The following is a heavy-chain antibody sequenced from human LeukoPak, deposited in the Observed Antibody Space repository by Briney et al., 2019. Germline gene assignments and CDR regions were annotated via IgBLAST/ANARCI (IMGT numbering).Heavy chain of an antibody. D-gene: IGHD3-22*01. V-gene: IGHV3-23*01. CDR3: AKEFSFDSSGYYLY. CDR2: ISGGGGST. J-gene: IGHJ4*02. CDR1: GFTFSSYA. Sequence: GGSLRLSCAASGFTFSSYAMGWVRQAPGKGLEWVSGISGGGGSTYYADSVKGRFTISRDNSKSTLYLHMNSLRVEDTAVYYCAKEFSFDSSGYYLYWGQGTLVTVSS.